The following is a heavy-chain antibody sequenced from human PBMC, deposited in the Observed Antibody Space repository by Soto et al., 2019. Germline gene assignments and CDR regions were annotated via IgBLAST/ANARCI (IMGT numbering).Heavy chain of an antibody. CDR3: ARGYGDLYWYFDL. J-gene: IGHJ2*01. V-gene: IGHV1-2*04. D-gene: IGHD4-17*01. Sequence: QVQLVQSGAEVKKPGASVKVSCKASGYTFTGYYMHWVRQAPGQGLGWKGWINPNSGGTNYAQKFQGCVTMTRDTSISTAYMELSRLRSDDTAVYYCARGYGDLYWYFDLWGRGTLVTVSS. CDR2: INPNSGGT. CDR1: GYTFTGYY.